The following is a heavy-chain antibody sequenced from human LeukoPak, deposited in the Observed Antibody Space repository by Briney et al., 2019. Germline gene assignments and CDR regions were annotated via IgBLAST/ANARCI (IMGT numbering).Heavy chain of an antibody. CDR2: ISHIGRT. D-gene: IGHD4-17*01. CDR1: GDSFSSHY. CDR3: ATDLVTVTKGFDI. J-gene: IGHJ3*02. V-gene: IGHV4-59*11. Sequence: SETLSLTCAVSGDSFSSHYWTWIRQSPGTGLEWIGYISHIGRTSYNPSLKSRVTISIDTSKNQFSLKLRSVTAADTAVYYCATDLVTVTKGFDIWGQGTMVSVSS.